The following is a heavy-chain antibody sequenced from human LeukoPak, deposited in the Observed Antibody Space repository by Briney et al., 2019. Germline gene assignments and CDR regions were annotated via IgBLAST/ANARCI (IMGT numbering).Heavy chain of an antibody. CDR2: INPHSGNT. D-gene: IGHD6-13*01. J-gene: IGHJ4*02. V-gene: IGHV1-2*02. Sequence: ASVKVSCKTSGYTFTASYMHWVRQAPGQGLEWMGWINPHSGNTHYAQKFQGRVTMTRGTSISTANMELGNLTSGDTAVYYCARGGIAAPSLGYWGQGTLVTVSS. CDR1: GYTFTASY. CDR3: ARGGIAAPSLGY.